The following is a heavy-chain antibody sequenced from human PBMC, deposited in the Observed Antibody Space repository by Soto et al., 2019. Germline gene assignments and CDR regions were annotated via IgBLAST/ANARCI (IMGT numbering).Heavy chain of an antibody. J-gene: IGHJ6*02. CDR1: GGSISSGDYY. V-gene: IGHV4-30-4*01. Sequence: QVQLQESGPGLVKPSQTLSLTCTVSGGSISSGDYYWSWIRQPPGKGLEWIGYIYYSGSTYYNPSRKSRVTIPVATSKNQFSLKLSSVTAADTAVYYCARDGYSSGWSGNGMDVWGQGTTVTVSS. D-gene: IGHD6-19*01. CDR2: IYYSGST. CDR3: ARDGYSSGWSGNGMDV.